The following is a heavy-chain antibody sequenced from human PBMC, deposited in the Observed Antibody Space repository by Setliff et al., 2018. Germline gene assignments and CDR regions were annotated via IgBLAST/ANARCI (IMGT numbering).Heavy chain of an antibody. CDR1: GESFSESFSGYY. V-gene: IGHV4-34*01. J-gene: IGHJ4*02. CDR3: ARGDIAAPRYKLRFSAFDY. CDR2: INHSGST. Sequence: KTSETLSLTCAVYGESFSESFSGYYWNWIRQPPGKGLEWIGEINHSGSTNYNPSLKSRVTISVDTSKNQFSLKLSSVTAADTAVYYCARGDIAAPRYKLRFSAFDYWGQGTLVTVSS. D-gene: IGHD6-13*01.